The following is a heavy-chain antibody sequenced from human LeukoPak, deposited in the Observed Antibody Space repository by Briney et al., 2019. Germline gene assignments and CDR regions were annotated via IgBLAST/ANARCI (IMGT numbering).Heavy chain of an antibody. J-gene: IGHJ4*02. CDR2: MNPNSGNT. V-gene: IGHV1-8*01. Sequence: ASVKVSCKASGYTFTSYDINWVRQATGQGLEWMGWMNPNSGNTGYAQKFQGRVTMTRDMSTSTVYMELSSLRSDDTAVYYCARDYYDSSGYPDYWGQGTLVTVSS. D-gene: IGHD3-22*01. CDR1: GYTFTSYD. CDR3: ARDYYDSSGYPDY.